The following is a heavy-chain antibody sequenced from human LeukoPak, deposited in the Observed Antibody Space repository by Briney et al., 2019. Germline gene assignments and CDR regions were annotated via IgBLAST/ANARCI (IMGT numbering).Heavy chain of an antibody. J-gene: IGHJ4*02. Sequence: HGESLKISCKTSGYKFVDYWIAWVRQMPGKGLEWVGIMFPTESITTYSPSFQGQVSISADKSISTVYLFWSSLKASDTAIYYCVRVNGYDDGVDFWGQGTPVTVSS. CDR3: VRVNGYDDGVDF. D-gene: IGHD5-12*01. V-gene: IGHV5-51*01. CDR1: GYKFVDYW. CDR2: MFPTESIT.